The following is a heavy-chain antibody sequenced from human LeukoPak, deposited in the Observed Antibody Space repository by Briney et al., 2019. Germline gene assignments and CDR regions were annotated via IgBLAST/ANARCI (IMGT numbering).Heavy chain of an antibody. J-gene: IGHJ4*02. D-gene: IGHD6-19*01. V-gene: IGHV1-18*01. CDR1: GYDFSTYG. CDR3: ARAFSASKSCDY. Sequence: ASVKVSCRTTGYDFSTYGITWVRQAPGQGLEYMGWIRPSNGNRNYAQKVQDRVTLTTDTSTSTVYMELRSLRSDDTAVYYCARAFSASKSCDYWGQGTLVTVSS. CDR2: IRPSNGNR.